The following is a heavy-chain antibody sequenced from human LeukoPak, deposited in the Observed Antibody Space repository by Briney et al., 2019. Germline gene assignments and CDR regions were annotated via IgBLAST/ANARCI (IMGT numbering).Heavy chain of an antibody. D-gene: IGHD4-17*01. Sequence: SVKVSCKASGGTFSSYAISWVRQAPGQGLGWMGGIIPIFGTANYAQKFQGRVTITADESTSTAYMELSSLRSEDTAVYYCVDYGPGTRQDYWGQGTLVTVSS. J-gene: IGHJ4*02. CDR1: GGTFSSYA. V-gene: IGHV1-69*01. CDR2: IIPIFGTA. CDR3: VDYGPGTRQDY.